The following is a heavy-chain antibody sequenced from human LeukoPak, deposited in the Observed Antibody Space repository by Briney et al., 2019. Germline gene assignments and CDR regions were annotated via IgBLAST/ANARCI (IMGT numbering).Heavy chain of an antibody. CDR3: ARDLEYYDSSGYRGDYFDT. Sequence: SETLSLTCTVSGGSISHYYWTWIRQPAGKGLEWIGRVYSTGSTNYNPSLQSRVTMSVDTSKNQFSLKVTSVTAADTAVYYCARDLEYYDSSGYRGDYFDTGAREPWSPSPQ. V-gene: IGHV4-4*07. D-gene: IGHD3-22*01. CDR2: VYSTGST. J-gene: IGHJ4*02. CDR1: GGSISHYY.